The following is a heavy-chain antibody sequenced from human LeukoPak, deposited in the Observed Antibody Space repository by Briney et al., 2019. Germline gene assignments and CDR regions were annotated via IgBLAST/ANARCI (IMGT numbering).Heavy chain of an antibody. CDR3: ARERRAWGEDF. V-gene: IGHV1-46*01. CDR1: GYTFTNYY. Sequence: ASVKVSCKASGYTFTNYYIHWVRHAPGQGLEWVGLINPNDGNTGYAERFQGRVTVTTDTSTSTVYMELNSLGSEDTAVYYCARERRAWGEDFWGQGTLVTVSS. D-gene: IGHD3-16*01. J-gene: IGHJ4*02. CDR2: INPNDGNT.